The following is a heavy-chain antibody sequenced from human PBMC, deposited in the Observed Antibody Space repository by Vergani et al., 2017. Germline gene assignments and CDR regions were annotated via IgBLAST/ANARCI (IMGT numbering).Heavy chain of an antibody. CDR3: ARQSRDVFCTNGVCPLGY. CDR2: IWSKLYGGTT. V-gene: IGHV3-49*04. CDR1: GFTLGDYA. D-gene: IGHD2-8*01. Sequence: EVHLVESGGGLVQPGRSLRLSCSGSGFTLGDYAMTWVRQAPGKGLEWVAFIWSKLYGGTTEYAASVKGRFTISRDDSKSIAYLQVSSLKAEDTAVCYCARQSRDVFCTNGVCPLGYWGQGALVTVSS. J-gene: IGHJ4*02.